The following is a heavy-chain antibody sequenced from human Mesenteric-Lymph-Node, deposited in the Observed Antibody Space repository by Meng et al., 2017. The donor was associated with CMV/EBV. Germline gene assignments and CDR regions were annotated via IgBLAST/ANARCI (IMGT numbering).Heavy chain of an antibody. V-gene: IGHV3-9*01. CDR2: ISWNSGSI. Sequence: SLKISCAASGFTFDGYAMHWVRQAPGKGLEWVSGISWNSGSIGYGDSVKGRFTISRDNDKNSLYLQINSLRSEDTAFYYCVKDYTSGSYYGAFEYWGQGALVTVSS. J-gene: IGHJ4*02. CDR1: GFTFDGYA. D-gene: IGHD1-26*01. CDR3: VKDYTSGSYYGAFEY.